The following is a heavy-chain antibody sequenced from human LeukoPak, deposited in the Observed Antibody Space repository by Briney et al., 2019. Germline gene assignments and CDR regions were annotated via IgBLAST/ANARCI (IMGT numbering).Heavy chain of an antibody. CDR1: GYTFTSYG. D-gene: IGHD3-22*01. J-gene: IGHJ4*02. CDR3: ARDPAYYYDSSGYYYFDY. V-gene: IGHV1-18*01. CDR2: ISAYNGNT. Sequence: ASVKVSCKASGYTFTSYGISWVRQAPGQGLEWMGWISAYNGNTNYAQKLQGRVTMTTDTSTSTAYMELRSLRSDDTAVCYCARDPAYYYDSSGYYYFDYWGQGTLVTVSS.